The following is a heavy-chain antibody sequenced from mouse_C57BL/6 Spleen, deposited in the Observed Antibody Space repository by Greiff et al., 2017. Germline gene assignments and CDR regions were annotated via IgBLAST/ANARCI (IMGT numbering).Heavy chain of an antibody. CDR3: ARWGLENYFDY. V-gene: IGHV1-80*01. D-gene: IGHD2-2*01. J-gene: IGHJ2*01. Sequence: SGAELVKPGASVKISCKASGYAFSSYWMNWVKQRPGKGLEWIGQIYPGDGDTNYNGKFKGKATLTADKSSSTAYMQLSSLTSEDSAVYFCARWGLENYFDYWGQGTTLTVSS. CDR2: IYPGDGDT. CDR1: GYAFSSYW.